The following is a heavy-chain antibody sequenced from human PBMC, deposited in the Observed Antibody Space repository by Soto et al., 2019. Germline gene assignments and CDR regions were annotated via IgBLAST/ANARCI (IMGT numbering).Heavy chain of an antibody. CDR2: ISSDVNYK. CDR3: ARQKKRGVWLFDF. Sequence: QVQLVESGGGVVQPGRSLRLSCAASGFTFSSYALHWVRQAPGKGLDWVAVISSDVNYKYYADSVKGRFTISRDNSKNTLYLQMNSLRAEDTAVYSCARQKKRGVWLFDFWGQGTLVTVSS. D-gene: IGHD5-12*01. CDR1: GFTFSSYA. J-gene: IGHJ4*02. V-gene: IGHV3-30-3*01.